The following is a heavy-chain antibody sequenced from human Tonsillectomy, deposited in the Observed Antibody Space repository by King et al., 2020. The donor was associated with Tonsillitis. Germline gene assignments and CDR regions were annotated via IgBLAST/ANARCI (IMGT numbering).Heavy chain of an antibody. J-gene: IGHJ4*02. CDR1: GYSFAAYS. Sequence: VQSGAEVKKPGASVKVSCKASGYSFAAYSIHWVRQAPGQGLEWMGRINPNSGGTNYAQKFQGRVTMTRDTSIGTAYMELSRLRSDDMAVYFCARDDDSSGYYHTFDYWGQGTLVTVSS. CDR2: INPNSGGT. D-gene: IGHD3-22*01. CDR3: ARDDDSSGYYHTFDY. V-gene: IGHV1-2*06.